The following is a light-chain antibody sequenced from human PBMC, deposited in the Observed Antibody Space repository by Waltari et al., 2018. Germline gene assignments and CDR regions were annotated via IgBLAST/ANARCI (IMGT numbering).Light chain of an antibody. CDR1: QSITNW. J-gene: IGKJ1*01. CDR2: KAS. V-gene: IGKV1-5*03. Sequence: ITCRASQSITNWLAGYQQKPQKAPKLLIYKASNLERGVPSRFSGSGSGTEFTLTISSLQPDDFATYYCQQYDKYWTFGQGTKVEIK. CDR3: QQYDKYWT.